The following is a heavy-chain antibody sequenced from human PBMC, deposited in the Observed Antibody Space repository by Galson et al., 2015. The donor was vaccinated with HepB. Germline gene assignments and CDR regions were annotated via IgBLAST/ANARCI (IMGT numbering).Heavy chain of an antibody. V-gene: IGHV3-7*03. CDR2: IKQDGSEK. J-gene: IGHJ4*02. Sequence: SLRLSCAASGFTFSSYWMSWVRQAPGKGLEWVANIKQDGSEKYYVDSVKGRFTISRDNAKNSLYLQMNSLRAEDTAVYYCAREAARRRMWFDYWGQGTLVTVSS. CDR1: GFTFSSYW. CDR3: AREAARRRMWFDY. D-gene: IGHD6-6*01.